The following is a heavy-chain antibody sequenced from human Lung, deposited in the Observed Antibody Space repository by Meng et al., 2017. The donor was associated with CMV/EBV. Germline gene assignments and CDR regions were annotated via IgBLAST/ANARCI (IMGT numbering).Heavy chain of an antibody. J-gene: IGHJ6*02. Sequence: SGTXSLXXTVSGASIDSDNYYWSWIRQPPGKGLEWIGYIYYSGSSFYNPSLKSRVTISLNMSKKQFSLYLSSVTAADTAVYYCARADYYNLMDVWGQGTTVTVSS. CDR1: GASIDSDNYY. CDR3: ARADYYNLMDV. V-gene: IGHV4-30-4*08. CDR2: IYYSGSS.